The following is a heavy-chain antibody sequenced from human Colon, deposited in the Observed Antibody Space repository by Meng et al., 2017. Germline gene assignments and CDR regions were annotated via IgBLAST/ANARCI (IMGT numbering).Heavy chain of an antibody. CDR3: TNRPLSAVS. J-gene: IGHJ5*02. D-gene: IGHD1-26*01. Sequence: EVQPLESGGCLAHPGGSLRLSCVASGFTFSKYDMRWVRQAPGEGLEWVSVIYRGSDGGTQYADSVMGRFTITRDNSKNTLYLQMNSLRADDTAIYYCTNRPLSAVSWGQGTLVTVSS. V-gene: IGHV3-23*01. CDR2: IYRGSDGGT. CDR1: GFTFSKYD.